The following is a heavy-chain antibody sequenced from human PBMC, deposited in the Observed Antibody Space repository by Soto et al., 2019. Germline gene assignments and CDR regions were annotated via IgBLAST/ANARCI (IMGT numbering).Heavy chain of an antibody. CDR3: EREGIAAASRSIDY. CDR2: VYYSGST. J-gene: IGHJ4*02. CDR1: GGSISSGGYY. Sequence: QVQLQESGPGLVKPSQTLSLTCTVSGGSISSGGYYWSWIRQHPGKGLEWIGYVYYSGSTYYNPSLKSRVTLYGDPSQHQFSLKLSAVTAADTAGYDCEREGIAAASRSIDYWGQGTLVTVSS. D-gene: IGHD6-13*01. V-gene: IGHV4-31*03.